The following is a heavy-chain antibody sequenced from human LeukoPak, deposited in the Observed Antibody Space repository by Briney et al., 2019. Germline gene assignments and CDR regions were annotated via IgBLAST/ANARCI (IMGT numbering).Heavy chain of an antibody. CDR2: ISGSGGST. CDR1: GFTFSSYA. D-gene: IGHD3-3*01. CDR3: AKDHDFWSGYFDY. Sequence: GGSLRLSCAASGFTFSSYAMNWVRRAPGTGLEWVSAISGSGGSTYYADSVKGRFTISRDNSKNTLYLQMNSLRAEDTAVYYCAKDHDFWSGYFDYWGQGTLVTVSS. V-gene: IGHV3-23*01. J-gene: IGHJ4*02.